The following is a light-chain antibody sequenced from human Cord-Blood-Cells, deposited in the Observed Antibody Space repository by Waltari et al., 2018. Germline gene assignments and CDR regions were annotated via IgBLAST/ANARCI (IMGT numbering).Light chain of an antibody. CDR3: CSYAGSSTYYV. V-gene: IGLV2-23*02. Sequence: QSALTQPASVSGSPGQSITISCTGTSSDVGSYNLVSWYQQHPGKAPKLMIYEVSKRPSCVSNRFSGSKSGNTASLTISGLQAEDEADYYCCSYAGSSTYYVFGTGTKVTVL. CDR1: SSDVGSYNL. CDR2: EVS. J-gene: IGLJ1*01.